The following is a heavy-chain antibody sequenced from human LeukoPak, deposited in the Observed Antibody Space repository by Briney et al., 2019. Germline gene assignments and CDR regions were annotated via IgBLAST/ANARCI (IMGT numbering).Heavy chain of an antibody. V-gene: IGHV1-2*02. D-gene: IGHD6-6*01. Sequence: ASLKVSCKASGYTFTGYYMHWGRQAPGQRLEWMGWINPNSGGTNYPQKFQGRVTITRDTSISTAYMELSRLRSDDTAVYYCARDPKYSIPDKYSSSSQSSYYYYYMDVWGKGSTVTVSS. J-gene: IGHJ6*03. CDR2: INPNSGGT. CDR3: ARDPKYSIPDKYSSSSQSSYYYYYMDV. CDR1: GYTFTGYY.